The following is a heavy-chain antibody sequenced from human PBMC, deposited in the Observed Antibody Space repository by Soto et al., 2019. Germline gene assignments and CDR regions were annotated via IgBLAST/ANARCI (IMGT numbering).Heavy chain of an antibody. D-gene: IGHD2-15*01. CDR2: LYYSGNT. Sequence: QLQLPESGPGLVKPSETLSLTCTVSGGSISSFNYFWGWIRQPPGKGLEWIGSLYYSGNTYYNPSLQSRVTISVDTPKKQCPLTLRSVTAADTAVYYCARGGGSTFNWFDPWGQGTLVTVSP. CDR1: GGSISSFNYF. CDR3: ARGGGSTFNWFDP. J-gene: IGHJ5*02. V-gene: IGHV4-39*01.